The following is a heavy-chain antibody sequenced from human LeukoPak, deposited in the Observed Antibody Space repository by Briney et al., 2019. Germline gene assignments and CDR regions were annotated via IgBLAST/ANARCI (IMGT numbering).Heavy chain of an antibody. CDR2: MNPNSGNT. CDR1: GYSFTTYD. Sequence: ASVKVSCKASGYSFTTYDINWVRQATGQGLEWMGWMNPNSGNTGYTQKFQGRVTMTRNTSISTAYMELSSLRSEDTAVYYCARGRGSGHKENWFDPWGQGTLVTVSS. CDR3: ARGRGSGHKENWFDP. J-gene: IGHJ5*02. D-gene: IGHD6-19*01. V-gene: IGHV1-8*01.